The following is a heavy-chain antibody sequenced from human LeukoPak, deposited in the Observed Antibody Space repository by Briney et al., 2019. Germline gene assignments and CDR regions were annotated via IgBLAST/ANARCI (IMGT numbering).Heavy chain of an antibody. D-gene: IGHD6-13*01. CDR1: GYTLTELS. Sequence: GASVEVSCKVSGYTLTELSMHWVRQAPGKGLEWMGGFDPEDGETIYAQKFQGRVTMTEDTSTDTAYMELSSLRSEDTAVYYCATDPTMEKRYSSSCCAFDIWGQGTMVTVSS. CDR2: FDPEDGET. V-gene: IGHV1-24*01. J-gene: IGHJ3*02. CDR3: ATDPTMEKRYSSSCCAFDI.